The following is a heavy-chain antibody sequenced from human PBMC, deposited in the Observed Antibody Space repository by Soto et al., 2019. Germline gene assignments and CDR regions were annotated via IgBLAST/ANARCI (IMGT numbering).Heavy chain of an antibody. CDR3: AKDAYYYDSSGYALDY. CDR1: GFTFSSYA. Sequence: GGSLRLSCAASGFTFSSYAMSWVRQAPGKGLEWVSAISGSGGSTYYADSVKGRFTISRDNSKNTLYLQMNSLRAEDTAVYYCAKDAYYYDSSGYALDYWGQGTLVTVSS. V-gene: IGHV3-23*01. D-gene: IGHD3-22*01. J-gene: IGHJ4*02. CDR2: ISGSGGST.